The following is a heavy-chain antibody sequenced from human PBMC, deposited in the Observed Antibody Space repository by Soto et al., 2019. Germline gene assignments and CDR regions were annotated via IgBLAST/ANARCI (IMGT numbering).Heavy chain of an antibody. CDR3: ATCHGDCDFDH. Sequence: QVQLVQSGAEVKKPGASVKVSCKVYGYTLNEVAMHWVRQAPGKGLEWLGGFDPDEAETIYPQHFQGRLTMTEDTSTDSVYIELSSLRSVYTSLYFCATCHGDCDFDHWGQGALGTVS. CDR2: FDPDEAET. V-gene: IGHV1-24*01. CDR1: GYTLNEVA. D-gene: IGHD2-21*02. J-gene: IGHJ5*02.